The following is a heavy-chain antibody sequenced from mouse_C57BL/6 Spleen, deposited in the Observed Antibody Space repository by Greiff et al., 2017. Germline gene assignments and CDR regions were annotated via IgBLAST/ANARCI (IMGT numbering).Heavy chain of an antibody. V-gene: IGHV2-2*01. Sequence: QVHVKQSGPGLVQPSQSLSITCTVSGFSLTSYGVHWVRQSPGKGLEWLGVIWSGGSTDYNAAFISRLSISKDNSKSQVFFKMNSLQADDTAIYYCARCTTVVATPYYYAMDYWGQGTSVTVSS. CDR3: ARCTTVVATPYYYAMDY. CDR1: GFSLTSYG. J-gene: IGHJ4*01. D-gene: IGHD1-1*01. CDR2: IWSGGST.